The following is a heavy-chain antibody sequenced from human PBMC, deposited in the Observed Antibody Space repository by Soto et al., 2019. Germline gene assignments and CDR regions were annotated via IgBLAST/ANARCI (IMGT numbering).Heavy chain of an antibody. Sequence: GGSLRLSCAASGFTLSNVWVSWVRQAPGKGLEWVGRVKTKADGGTVDYAAPAKGRFTISRDDAENTLYLQMNILKTEDTAVYYCATWGGAGWGQGTLVTVSS. V-gene: IGHV3-15*01. CDR1: GFTLSNVW. J-gene: IGHJ4*02. D-gene: IGHD3-16*01. CDR3: ATWGGAG. CDR2: VKTKADGGTV.